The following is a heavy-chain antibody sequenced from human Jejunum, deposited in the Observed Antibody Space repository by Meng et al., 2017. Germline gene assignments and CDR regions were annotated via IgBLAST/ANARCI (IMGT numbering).Heavy chain of an antibody. CDR1: GFSLATSGVG. V-gene: IGHV2-5*02. J-gene: IGHJ4*02. Sequence: SGPTLVKPTQTVTLTCTFSGFSLATSGVGVGWIRQSPGKALEYLALIYWDDDKRYNPSLKSRLTIVKDTANQQVVLIMTNMDPVDTATYYCAHRLGPSGHNWDVGYFDYWGQGTLVTVSS. CDR2: IYWDDDK. CDR3: AHRLGPSGHNWDVGYFDY. D-gene: IGHD1-1*01.